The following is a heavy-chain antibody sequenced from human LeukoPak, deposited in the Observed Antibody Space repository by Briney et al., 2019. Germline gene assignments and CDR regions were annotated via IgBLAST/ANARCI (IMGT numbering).Heavy chain of an antibody. D-gene: IGHD2-8*01. CDR1: GLTFRNYA. V-gene: IGHV3-23*01. CDR2: ISGGGGTT. Sequence: GGSLRLSCAASGLTFRNYAMRWVRQAPGKGLEWVSFISGGGGTTYYADFVKGRFTISRDNAKNSLYLQMNSLRAEDTAVYYCARLFCTNGVCAEGNFDYWGQGTLVTVSS. CDR3: ARLFCTNGVCAEGNFDY. J-gene: IGHJ4*02.